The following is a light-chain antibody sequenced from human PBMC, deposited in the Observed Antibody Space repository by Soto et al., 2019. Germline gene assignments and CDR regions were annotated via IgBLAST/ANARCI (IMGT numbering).Light chain of an antibody. Sequence: QSALTQPPSVSGAPGQRVTISCAGSASNIGASYDVHWYQQVPGTAPKLLIYGNFNRPSGVPDRFSGSKSGTSASLAITGLQAEDEADDYCQSYDYNLSGVLFGGGTKLTVL. V-gene: IGLV1-40*01. CDR2: GNF. J-gene: IGLJ2*01. CDR3: QSYDYNLSGVL. CDR1: ASNIGASYD.